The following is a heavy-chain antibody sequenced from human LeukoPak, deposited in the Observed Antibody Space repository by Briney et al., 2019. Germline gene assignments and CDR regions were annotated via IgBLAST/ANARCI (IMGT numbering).Heavy chain of an antibody. CDR2: IYTSGST. Sequence: SETLSLTYTVSGGSISSYFWSWIRQPAGKGREWIGHIYTSGSTNYNPFRKSRGTMSVDTCKNQFSLNLRSVTAADTAVYYCERDYEYKSSSWYQGTNMFYFDSWGQGTLVTVSS. V-gene: IGHV4-4*07. D-gene: IGHD6-13*01. J-gene: IGHJ4*02. CDR1: GGSISSYF. CDR3: ERDYEYKSSSWYQGTNMFYFDS.